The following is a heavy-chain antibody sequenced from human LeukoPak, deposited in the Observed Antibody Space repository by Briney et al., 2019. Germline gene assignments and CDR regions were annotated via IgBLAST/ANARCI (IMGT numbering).Heavy chain of an antibody. V-gene: IGHV4-59*12. Sequence: SETLSLTCTVSGGSISSYYWSWIRQPPGKGLEWIGYIYYSGSTNYNPSLKSRVTISVDTSKNQFSLNLNSVTAADTAVYFCARVKAVVTPWVFDYWGQGSLVTVSS. CDR3: ARVKAVVTPWVFDY. CDR1: GGSISSYY. D-gene: IGHD4-23*01. J-gene: IGHJ4*02. CDR2: IYYSGST.